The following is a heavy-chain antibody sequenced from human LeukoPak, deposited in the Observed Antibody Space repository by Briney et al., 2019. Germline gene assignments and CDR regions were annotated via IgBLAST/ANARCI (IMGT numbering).Heavy chain of an antibody. CDR3: AKSGLNRFDY. J-gene: IGHJ4*02. V-gene: IGHV3-23*01. Sequence: GGSLRLSCAASGFIFSSYWMHWVRHAPGKGLAWVSNISGSGGRSRTYYADSVKGRFTISRDNSKNTLYLQMNSLRAEDTAVYYCAKSGLNRFDYWGQGTLVTVSS. CDR1: GFIFSSYW. D-gene: IGHD2-15*01. CDR2: ISGSGGRSRT.